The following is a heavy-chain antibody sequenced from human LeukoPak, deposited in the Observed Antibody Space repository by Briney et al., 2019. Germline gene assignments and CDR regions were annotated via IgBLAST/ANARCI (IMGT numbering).Heavy chain of an antibody. CDR3: ARDRDYDSSGYYDY. V-gene: IGHV4-34*01. J-gene: IGHJ4*02. D-gene: IGHD3-22*01. Sequence: PSETLSLTCAVYGGSFSGYYWSWIRQPPGKGLEWIGEINHSGSTNYNPSLKSRVTISVDTSKNQFSLKLSSVTAADTAVYYCARDRDYDSSGYYDYWGQGTLVTVSS. CDR2: INHSGST. CDR1: GGSFSGYY.